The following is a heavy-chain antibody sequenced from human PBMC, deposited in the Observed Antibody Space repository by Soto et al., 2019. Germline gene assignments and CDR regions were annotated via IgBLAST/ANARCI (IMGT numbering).Heavy chain of an antibody. CDR2: IHPSGST. CDR1: GGSFSGYY. D-gene: IGHD6-13*01. CDR3: ARGWDSSKNGY. Sequence: SETLSLTFAVYGGSFSGYYWSWIRQPPGKGLEWIGEIHPSGSTYYNPSLKSRVTISVDTSKNQFSLQLSSVTAADTAVYYCARGWDSSKNGYWGQGTLVTVSS. J-gene: IGHJ4*02. V-gene: IGHV4-34*01.